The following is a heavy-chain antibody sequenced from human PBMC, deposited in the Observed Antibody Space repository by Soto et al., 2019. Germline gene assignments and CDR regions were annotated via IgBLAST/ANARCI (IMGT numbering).Heavy chain of an antibody. Sequence: PGGSLRLSCAASGFTFSSYGMHWVRQAPGKGLEWVAVISYDERNKYNADSVKGRFTISRDNSKNTLYLQMNSLRAEDTAVYYCAKDRRSGWHQTIDYWGQGTLVTVSS. CDR2: ISYDERNK. CDR3: AKDRRSGWHQTIDY. CDR1: GFTFSSYG. D-gene: IGHD6-25*01. J-gene: IGHJ4*02. V-gene: IGHV3-30*18.